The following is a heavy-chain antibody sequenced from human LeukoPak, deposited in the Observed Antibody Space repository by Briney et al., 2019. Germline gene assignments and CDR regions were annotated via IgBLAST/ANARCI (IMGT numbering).Heavy chain of an antibody. V-gene: IGHV3-30*04. CDR1: GFTFSSYA. D-gene: IGHD2-15*01. J-gene: IGHJ4*02. CDR3: ARDHATDIVVVVAAKTPPDY. CDR2: ISYDGSNK. Sequence: PGGSLRLSCAASGFTFSSYAMHWVRQAPGKGLEWVAVISYDGSNKYYADSVKGRFTISRDNSKNTLYLQMNSLRAEDTAVYYCARDHATDIVVVVAAKTPPDYWGQGTLVTVSS.